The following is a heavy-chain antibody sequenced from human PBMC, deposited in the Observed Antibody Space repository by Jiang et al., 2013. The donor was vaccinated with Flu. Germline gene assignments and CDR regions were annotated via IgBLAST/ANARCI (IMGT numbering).Heavy chain of an antibody. V-gene: IGHV1-24*01. J-gene: IGHJ6*02. Sequence: GAEVKKPGASVKVSCKVSGNSLTELSIHWVRQAPGKGLEWLGGFDPEDDETVYAQKFQGRLTMTEDTSADTAYMELSGLRSDDTAVYYCATVLVDSTYFYYGLDTWGQGTTVTVSS. CDR2: FDPEDDET. CDR1: GNSLTELS. D-gene: IGHD2/OR15-2a*01. CDR3: ATVLVDSTYFYYGLDT.